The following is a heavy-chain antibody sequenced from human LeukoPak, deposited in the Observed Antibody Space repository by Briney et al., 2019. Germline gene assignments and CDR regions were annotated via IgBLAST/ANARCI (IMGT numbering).Heavy chain of an antibody. D-gene: IGHD2-2*01. Sequence: TGGSLRLSCAASGFTFSSYGMHWVRQAPGKGLEWVAVISYDGSNKYYADSVKGRFTISRDNSKNTLYLQMNSLRAEDTAVYYCAKHWSYCSTTSCFFNYYYYYMDVWGKGTTVTVSS. CDR1: GFTFSSYG. V-gene: IGHV3-30*18. J-gene: IGHJ6*03. CDR3: AKHWSYCSTTSCFFNYYYYYMDV. CDR2: ISYDGSNK.